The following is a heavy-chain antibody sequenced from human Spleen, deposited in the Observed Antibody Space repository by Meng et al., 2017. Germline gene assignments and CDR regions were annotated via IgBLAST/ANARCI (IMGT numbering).Heavy chain of an antibody. V-gene: IGHV3-23*01. D-gene: IGHD6-13*01. Sequence: GGSLRLSCAASGFTFSSYAMSWVPQAPGKGLEWVSAIVGSGGATYYADSVKGRFTISRDNSKNTLYLQMNSLRAEDTALYYCAKDWDVAVAGSDSWGQGTLVTVSS. CDR1: GFTFSSYA. J-gene: IGHJ5*01. CDR2: IVGSGGAT. CDR3: AKDWDVAVAGSDS.